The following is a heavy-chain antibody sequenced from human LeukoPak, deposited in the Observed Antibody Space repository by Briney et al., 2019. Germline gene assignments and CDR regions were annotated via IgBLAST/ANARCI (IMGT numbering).Heavy chain of an antibody. Sequence: ASVKVSRKASGYIFTGYYMHWVRQAPGQGLEWMGWINPNSGGTNYAQKFQGWVTMTRDTSISTAYMELSRLRSDDTAVYYCARLVYYYDSSGYPDYWGQGTLVTVSS. CDR1: GYIFTGYY. CDR3: ARLVYYYDSSGYPDY. CDR2: INPNSGGT. J-gene: IGHJ4*02. V-gene: IGHV1-2*04. D-gene: IGHD3-22*01.